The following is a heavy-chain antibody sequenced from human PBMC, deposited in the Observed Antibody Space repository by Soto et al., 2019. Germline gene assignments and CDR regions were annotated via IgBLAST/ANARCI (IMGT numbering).Heavy chain of an antibody. CDR2: IWYDGSNK. CDR1: GFTFSSYG. J-gene: IGHJ4*02. Sequence: QVQLVESGGGVVQPGRSLRLSCAASGFTFSSYGMHWVRQAPGKGLEWVAVIWYDGSNKYYADSVKGRFTISRDNSKNTLYLQMNSLRAXDTXXXYCARDRSYGYDYWGQGTLVTVSS. D-gene: IGHD5-18*01. V-gene: IGHV3-33*01. CDR3: ARDRSYGYDY.